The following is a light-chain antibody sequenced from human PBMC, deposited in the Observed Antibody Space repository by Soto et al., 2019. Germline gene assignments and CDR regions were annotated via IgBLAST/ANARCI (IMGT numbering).Light chain of an antibody. J-gene: IGKJ1*01. CDR1: QGISSY. Sequence: AIRMTQSPSSFSASTGDRVTITCRASQGISSYLAWYQQKPGKAPKLLIYAASTLQSGVPSRFSGRGSGTDFTLTISCLQSEDFATYYCHQYYSYPHTFGQGTKVEIK. CDR2: AAS. V-gene: IGKV1-8*01. CDR3: HQYYSYPHT.